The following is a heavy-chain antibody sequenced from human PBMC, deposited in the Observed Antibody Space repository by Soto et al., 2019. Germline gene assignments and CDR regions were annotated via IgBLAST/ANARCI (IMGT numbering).Heavy chain of an antibody. CDR1: GRSVSNSDFY. D-gene: IGHD2-15*01. J-gene: IGHJ4*02. Sequence: QVQLQESGPGLVKPSETLSLTCNVSGRSVSNSDFYWSWIRQPPGKGLEWIGYIYYNGSTNYNPSLKSRVTISLNTSKNQFSLELTSVTAADTAIYYCARDHVVSAVTFDHWGQGTLVTVSS. CDR2: IYYNGST. CDR3: ARDHVVSAVTFDH. V-gene: IGHV4-61*08.